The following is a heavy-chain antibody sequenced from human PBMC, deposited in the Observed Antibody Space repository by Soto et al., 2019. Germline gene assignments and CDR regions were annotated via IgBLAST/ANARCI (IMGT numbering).Heavy chain of an antibody. CDR2: IKSKTDGGTT. Sequence: GGSLRLSCAASGFTFSNARMSWVRQAPGKGLEWVGRIKSKTDGGTTDYAAPVKGRFTISRDDSKNTLYLQMNSLKTEDPAVYYCTTAPELGGMDYWGQGTLVTVSS. CDR3: TTAPELGGMDY. J-gene: IGHJ4*02. CDR1: GFTFSNAR. V-gene: IGHV3-15*01. D-gene: IGHD2-15*01.